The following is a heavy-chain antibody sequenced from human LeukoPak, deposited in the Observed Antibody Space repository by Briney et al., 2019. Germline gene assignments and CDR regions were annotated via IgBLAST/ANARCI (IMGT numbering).Heavy chain of an antibody. J-gene: IGHJ4*02. CDR3: ARARKWELLSFLDY. D-gene: IGHD1-26*01. CDR2: IENRGSPT. Sequence: GGSLRLSCAASGFSFTTYSMNWVRQAPGKGLEWVSYIENRGSPTYYADSVKGRFTISRDNAKNSLYLQMNSLRAEDTAVYYCARARKWELLSFLDYWGQGTLVTVSS. V-gene: IGHV3-21*05. CDR1: GFSFTTYS.